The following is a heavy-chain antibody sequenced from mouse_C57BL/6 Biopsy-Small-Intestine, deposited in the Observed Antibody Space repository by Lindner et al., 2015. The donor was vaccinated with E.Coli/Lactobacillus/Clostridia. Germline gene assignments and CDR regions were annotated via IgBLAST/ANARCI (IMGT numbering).Heavy chain of an antibody. J-gene: IGHJ2*01. V-gene: IGHV1-63*01. Sequence: VQLQESGAELVRPGTSVKISCKASGYTFINYWIGWAKQRPGHGPEWIGDIFPGGVYTNYNERFKDKATLTADRSSSTAYLQFSSLTSEDSAIYYCVRAHYGGSFDYWGQGTTLTVSS. CDR1: GYTFINYW. CDR2: IFPGGVYT. D-gene: IGHD1-1*01. CDR3: VRAHYGGSFDY.